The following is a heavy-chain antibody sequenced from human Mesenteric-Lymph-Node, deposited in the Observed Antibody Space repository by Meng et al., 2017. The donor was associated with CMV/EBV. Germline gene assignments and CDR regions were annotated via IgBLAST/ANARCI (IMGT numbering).Heavy chain of an antibody. CDR2: ISYDGSNK. CDR1: GFTFSSYA. D-gene: IGHD3-3*01. V-gene: IGHV3-30*04. Sequence: GGSLRLSCAASGFTFSSYAMHWVRQAPGKGLEWVAVISYDGSNKYYADSVKGRFTISRDNSKNTLYLQMNSLRAEDTAVYYCAKGSIRFLEWLSDYWGQGTQVTVSS. CDR3: AKGSIRFLEWLSDY. J-gene: IGHJ4*02.